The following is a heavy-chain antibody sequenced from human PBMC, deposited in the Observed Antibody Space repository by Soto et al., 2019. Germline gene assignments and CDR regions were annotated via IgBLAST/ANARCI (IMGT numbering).Heavy chain of an antibody. Sequence: ASVKVSCKASGYSFTNNNFGWGRQATGQGLEWMGWMNPGSGDTGYAQKFQGRVTMTRDISIATAYMELSSLRSDDTAIYYCARMATFGSLNWFDPWGQGTLVTVSS. D-gene: IGHD3-16*01. V-gene: IGHV1-8*01. CDR2: MNPGSGDT. CDR3: ARMATFGSLNWFDP. J-gene: IGHJ5*02. CDR1: GYSFTNNN.